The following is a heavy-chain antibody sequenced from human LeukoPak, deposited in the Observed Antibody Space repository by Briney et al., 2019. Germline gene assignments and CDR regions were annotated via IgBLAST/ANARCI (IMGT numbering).Heavy chain of an antibody. V-gene: IGHV3-23*01. CDR2: ISGSGGST. D-gene: IGHD5-24*01. Sequence: GGSLRLSCAASGFTFSSYAMSWVRQAPGKGLEWVSAISGSGGSTYYADSLKGRFTISRDNSKNTLYLQMNSLRAEDTAVYYCGRVGDGYNDNYWGQGTLVTVSS. J-gene: IGHJ4*02. CDR1: GFTFSSYA. CDR3: GRVGDGYNDNY.